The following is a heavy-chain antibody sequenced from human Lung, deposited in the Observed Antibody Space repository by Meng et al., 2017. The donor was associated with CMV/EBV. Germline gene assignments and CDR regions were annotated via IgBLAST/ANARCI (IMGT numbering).Heavy chain of an antibody. V-gene: IGHV4-39*07. CDR2: IFYSGST. CDR1: GGFISSNSHY. Sequence: SXSLSGGFISSNSHYWAWIRQPRGKGLDWLGSIFYSGSTYYNPSLQSRVTISADTSKNLFSLKLTSVTAADTAMYFCARDMNRGSHDYVRGRYRSGGTDHWGEGXLVTVSS. CDR3: ARDMNRGSHDYVRGRYRSGGTDH. D-gene: IGHD3-16*02. J-gene: IGHJ4*02.